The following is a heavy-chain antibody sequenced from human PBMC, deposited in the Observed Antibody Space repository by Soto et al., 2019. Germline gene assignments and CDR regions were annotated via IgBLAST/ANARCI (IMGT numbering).Heavy chain of an antibody. CDR3: ARASGAMIVVVQDY. Sequence: QVQLVESGGGVVQPGRSLRLSCAASGFTFSSYAMHWVRQAPGKGLEWVAVISYDGSNKYYADSVKGRFTISRDNSKNTRYLQMNSLRAEDTAVYYCARASGAMIVVVQDYWGQGTLVTVSS. CDR1: GFTFSSYA. V-gene: IGHV3-30-3*01. CDR2: ISYDGSNK. D-gene: IGHD3-22*01. J-gene: IGHJ4*02.